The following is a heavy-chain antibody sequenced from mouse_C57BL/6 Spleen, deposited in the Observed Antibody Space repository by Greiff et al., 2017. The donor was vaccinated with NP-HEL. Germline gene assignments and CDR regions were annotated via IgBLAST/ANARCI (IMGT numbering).Heavy chain of an antibody. Sequence: VQLQQSGPELVKPGASVKISCKASGYTFTDYYMNWVKQSHGKSLEWIGDINPNNGGTSYNQKFKGKATLTVDKSSSTAYMELRSLTSEDSAVYYCARPIYYCGSSYYYWGQGTTLTVSS. D-gene: IGHD1-1*01. V-gene: IGHV1-26*01. J-gene: IGHJ2*01. CDR1: GYTFTDYY. CDR2: INPNNGGT. CDR3: ARPIYYCGSSYYY.